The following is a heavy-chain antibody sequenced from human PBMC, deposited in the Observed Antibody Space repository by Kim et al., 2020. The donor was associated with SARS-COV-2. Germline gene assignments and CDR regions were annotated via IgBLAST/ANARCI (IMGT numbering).Heavy chain of an antibody. D-gene: IGHD6-19*01. CDR2: ISGNGSDK. Sequence: GGSLRLSCAASRFDFSTYAMSWVRQAPGKGLEWVSSISGNGSDKYNADSVKGRFTISRDNTKNTLYLQMNSLTVEDTAVYYCAKFIDGSGWHCERGGDYWGQGTLVTVPS. V-gene: IGHV3-23*01. CDR1: RFDFSTYA. CDR3: AKFIDGSGWHCERGGDY. J-gene: IGHJ4*02.